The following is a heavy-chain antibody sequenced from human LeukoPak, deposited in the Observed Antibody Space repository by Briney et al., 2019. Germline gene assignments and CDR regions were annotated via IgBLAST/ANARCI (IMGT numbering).Heavy chain of an antibody. Sequence: GGSLRLSCAASGFTFSSYSMNWVRQAAGKGLEWVSIISSSTSYIYYADSVKGRFTISRDNAKNSLYLQMNTLRAEDTAVYYCARSRDYYDSSGYDCWGRGTLVTVSA. CDR1: GFTFSSYS. J-gene: IGHJ4*02. D-gene: IGHD3-22*01. CDR3: ARSRDYYDSSGYDC. V-gene: IGHV3-21*01. CDR2: ISSSTSYI.